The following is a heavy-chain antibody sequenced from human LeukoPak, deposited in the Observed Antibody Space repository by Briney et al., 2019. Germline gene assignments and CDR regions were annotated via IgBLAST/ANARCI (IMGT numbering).Heavy chain of an antibody. D-gene: IGHD1-26*01. V-gene: IGHV4-59*08. CDR3: AGSFYSGSLVDAFDI. CDR2: IYYSGST. Sequence: PSETLSLTCTVSGVTISSYYWSWIRQPPGKGLEWMGNIYYSGSTNYNPSIKSRVTISVDTSKNKVSLKLSSVTAADTAVYYCAGSFYSGSLVDAFDIWGQGTMVTVSS. J-gene: IGHJ3*02. CDR1: GVTISSYY.